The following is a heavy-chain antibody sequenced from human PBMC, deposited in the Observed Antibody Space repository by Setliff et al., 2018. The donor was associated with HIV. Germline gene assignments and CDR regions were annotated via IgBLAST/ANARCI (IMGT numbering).Heavy chain of an antibody. CDR3: ARFSNTLNWFDP. CDR1: GGSISSYY. CDR2: IYASGNT. V-gene: IGHV4-4*09. Sequence: SETLSLTCTVSGGSISSYYWSWIRQPPGKGLEWIGYIYASGNTNYNPSLKSRVTISVDTSKNQFSLKLNSVTAADTAVYYCARFSNTLNWFDPWGQGTLVTVSS. J-gene: IGHJ5*02. D-gene: IGHD4-4*01.